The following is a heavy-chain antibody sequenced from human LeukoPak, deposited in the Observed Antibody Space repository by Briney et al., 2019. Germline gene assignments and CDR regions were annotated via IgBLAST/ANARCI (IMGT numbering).Heavy chain of an antibody. D-gene: IGHD1-26*01. Sequence: ASVKVSFKASGYTFTVYYIHWVRQAPGQGPEWMGWIYPHSGGTNYAQKFQGRVTMTRDTSISTACMELSRLRSDDTAVYYCARDQVDAGSYFAFFDYWGQGTLVTVSS. CDR2: IYPHSGGT. J-gene: IGHJ4*02. CDR1: GYTFTVYY. CDR3: ARDQVDAGSYFAFFDY. V-gene: IGHV1-2*02.